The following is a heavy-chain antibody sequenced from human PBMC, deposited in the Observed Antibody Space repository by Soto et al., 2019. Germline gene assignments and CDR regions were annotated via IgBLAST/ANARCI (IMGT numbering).Heavy chain of an antibody. CDR3: ARVGPVGATHQYYFDY. Sequence: QVQLVQSGAEVKKPGASVQVSCKAPGYTFTSYVISWGRQAPGQGLERMWWISSYNGNTNYSQKLQGRVTMTTDTSTSTAYLELRSQRSDDPAVYYCARVGPVGATHQYYFDYWGQGTLVTVSS. J-gene: IGHJ4*02. D-gene: IGHD1-26*01. CDR1: GYTFTSYV. V-gene: IGHV1-18*01. CDR2: ISSYNGNT.